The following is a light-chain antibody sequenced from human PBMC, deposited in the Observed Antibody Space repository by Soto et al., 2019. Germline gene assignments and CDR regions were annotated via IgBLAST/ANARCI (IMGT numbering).Light chain of an antibody. CDR2: DAS. CDR1: QSIRSY. V-gene: IGKV1-39*01. Sequence: DIQLTQSPASLSASVGDKVTITCRASQSIRSYLNWVQQKPGKAPKLLIYDASSLQTGVPSRFSGSGSGTDCSLTISSLQPEDFATYYCQQSYSTPPWTFGQGTKVEIK. J-gene: IGKJ1*01. CDR3: QQSYSTPPWT.